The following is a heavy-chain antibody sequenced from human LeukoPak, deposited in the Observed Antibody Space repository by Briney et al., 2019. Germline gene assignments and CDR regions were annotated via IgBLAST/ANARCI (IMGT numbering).Heavy chain of an antibody. CDR2: INSDGTTT. D-gene: IGHD5-12*01. J-gene: IGHJ5*02. CDR1: AFNFTAYW. V-gene: IGHV3-74*01. CDR3: AVSNGGYGP. Sequence: SGGSLRLSSGSTAFNFTAYWMHWVRQDPRQGLLWVARINSDGTTTNYADSVKGRFTISRDNAKNTLFLQMNSLRAEDTAVYFCAVSNGGYGPWGQGALVTVSS.